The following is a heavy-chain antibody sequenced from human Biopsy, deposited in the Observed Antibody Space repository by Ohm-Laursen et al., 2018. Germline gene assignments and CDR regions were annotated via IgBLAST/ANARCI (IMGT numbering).Heavy chain of an antibody. V-gene: IGHV1-2*02. CDR1: GDAFLGYY. Sequence: SVKVSCKVFGDAFLGYYLHWVRQAPGQGLEWMGSIYPNSGDTDFAQMFQGRVSMTRDTSVSTAYLELSSLRSDDTAIYYCARDLLEWSLPSWGQGTLVTVSS. J-gene: IGHJ4*02. CDR3: ARDLLEWSLPS. CDR2: IYPNSGDT. D-gene: IGHD3-3*01.